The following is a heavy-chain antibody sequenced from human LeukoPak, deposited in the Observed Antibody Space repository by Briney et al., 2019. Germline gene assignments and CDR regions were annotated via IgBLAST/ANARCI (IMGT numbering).Heavy chain of an antibody. D-gene: IGHD3-10*01. CDR2: IYYGTTI. Sequence: SETLSLTCAVSGGSISSGRYFWGWIRQPPGKGLEWIASIYYGTTIFYNPSLKSRVTISVDTSNNRLSLKLTSGTAADTAVYYCARWEVRLNAFEMWGQGTMVTVSS. V-gene: IGHV4-39*07. CDR3: ARWEVRLNAFEM. J-gene: IGHJ3*02. CDR1: GGSISSGRYF.